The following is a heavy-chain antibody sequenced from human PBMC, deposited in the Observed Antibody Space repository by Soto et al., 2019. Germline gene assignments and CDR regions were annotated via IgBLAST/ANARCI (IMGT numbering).Heavy chain of an antibody. J-gene: IGHJ4*02. CDR3: ARLLWFGITAVPHRLSALDY. CDR2: IYPGDSDT. V-gene: IGHV5-51*01. Sequence: PRESLKISCKGSGYSFTSYWIGWVRQMPGKGLEWMGIIYPGDSDTRYSPSFQGQVTISADKSISTAYLQWSSLKASDTAMYYCARLLWFGITAVPHRLSALDYWGPGTLVTVSS. CDR1: GYSFTSYW. D-gene: IGHD3-10*01.